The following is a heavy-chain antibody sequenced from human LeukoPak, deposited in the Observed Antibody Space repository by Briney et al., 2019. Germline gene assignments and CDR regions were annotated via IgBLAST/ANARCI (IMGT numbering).Heavy chain of an antibody. V-gene: IGHV1-24*01. J-gene: IGHJ6*02. Sequence: ASVKVSCKVSGYTLTELSMHWVRQAPGKGLEWMGGFDPEDGETIYAQKFQGRVTMTEDTSTDKAYMELSSLGSEDTAVYYCATKGPGLDYGSGSSAPNYYYYYGMDVWGQGTTVTVSS. CDR2: FDPEDGET. D-gene: IGHD3-10*01. CDR3: ATKGPGLDYGSGSSAPNYYYYYGMDV. CDR1: GYTLTELS.